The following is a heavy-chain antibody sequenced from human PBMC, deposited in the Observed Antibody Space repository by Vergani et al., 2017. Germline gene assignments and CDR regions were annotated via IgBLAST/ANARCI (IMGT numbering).Heavy chain of an antibody. J-gene: IGHJ4*02. CDR2: IYYSGST. CDR1: GGSISSSY. D-gene: IGHD3-10*01. V-gene: IGHV4-59*01. Sequence: QVQLQESGPGLVKPSETLSLTCTVSGGSISSSYWSWIRQPPGKGLEWIGYIYYSGSTNYNPSLKSRVTISVDTSKNQFSLKLSSVTAADTAVYYCARDLDGAGIFDYWGQGTLVTVSS. CDR3: ARDLDGAGIFDY.